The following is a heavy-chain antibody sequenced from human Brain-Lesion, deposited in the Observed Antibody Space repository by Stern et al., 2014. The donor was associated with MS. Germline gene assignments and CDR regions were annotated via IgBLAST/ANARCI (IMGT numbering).Heavy chain of an antibody. Sequence: QMQLVQSGAGVMKPGGPVKVSCETSGFIFSGYYIHWVRQAPGQGLEWMAWITPKAGGTKYAHKLQGRVTMTRETSISTAYVELNSLTSDDTAIYYCARDQRGITIFGVVTDYYYLGMDVWGQGTTVTVSS. CDR1: GFIFSGYY. V-gene: IGHV1-2*07. CDR3: ARDQRGITIFGVVTDYYYLGMDV. J-gene: IGHJ6*02. CDR2: ITPKAGGT. D-gene: IGHD3-3*01.